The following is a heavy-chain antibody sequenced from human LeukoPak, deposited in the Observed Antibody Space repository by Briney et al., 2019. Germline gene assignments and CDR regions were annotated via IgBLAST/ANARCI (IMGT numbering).Heavy chain of an antibody. Sequence: GGSLRLSCAASGFTFSDYYMSWIRQAPGKGLEWVSYISSSGSTIYYADSVKGRFTISRDNSKNTLYLQMNSLRAEDTAVYYCAKDFIAMSEWEPLGDWGQGTLVTVSS. CDR3: AKDFIAMSEWEPLGD. CDR1: GFTFSDYY. D-gene: IGHD1-26*01. CDR2: ISSSGSTI. J-gene: IGHJ4*02. V-gene: IGHV3-11*04.